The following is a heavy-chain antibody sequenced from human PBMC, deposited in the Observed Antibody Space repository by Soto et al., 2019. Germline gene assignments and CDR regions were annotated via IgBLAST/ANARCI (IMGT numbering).Heavy chain of an antibody. CDR2: FYYSGIT. D-gene: IGHD3-16*01. CDR3: ASSGAREGDWLDP. J-gene: IGHJ5*02. CDR1: GGSIRRRGYY. V-gene: IGHV4-31*03. Sequence: QVQLQESGPGLVKTSQTLSLTCTVSGGSIRRRGYYWSWIRHRPGEGLQWIGFFYYSGITDYNPSLRSRTVISADTSTNQVFLRLSSVTAADTAVYYCASSGAREGDWLDPWGQGTQVTVSS.